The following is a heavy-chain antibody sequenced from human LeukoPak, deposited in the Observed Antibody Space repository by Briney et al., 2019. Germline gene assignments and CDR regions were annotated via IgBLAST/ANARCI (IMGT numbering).Heavy chain of an antibody. CDR2: IRSKAYGGTT. D-gene: IGHD1-26*01. J-gene: IGHJ4*02. V-gene: IGHV3-49*03. CDR3: TRSTVGATALFGY. Sequence: GGSLRLSCTASGFTFGDYVMSWFCQAPGKGLEWVGFIRSKAYGGTTEDAASVKGRFTVSRDDSKSIAYLQMNSLKTEDTAVYFCTRSTVGATALFGYWGQGTLVTVSS. CDR1: GFTFGDYV.